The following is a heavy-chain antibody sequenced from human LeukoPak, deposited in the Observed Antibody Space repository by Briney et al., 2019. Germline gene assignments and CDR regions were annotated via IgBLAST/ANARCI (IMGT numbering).Heavy chain of an antibody. CDR1: GGSISRYY. V-gene: IGHV4-59*01. J-gene: IGHJ4*02. Sequence: NTSETLSLTCTVSGGSISRYYWIWIRQPPGKGLEGIGYIYYSGSTNYNPSLKSRVTISVDTSKNQFSLKLSSVTAADTAVYYCAREGHSGYNLDGWGQGTLVTVSS. D-gene: IGHD5-12*01. CDR3: AREGHSGYNLDG. CDR2: IYYSGST.